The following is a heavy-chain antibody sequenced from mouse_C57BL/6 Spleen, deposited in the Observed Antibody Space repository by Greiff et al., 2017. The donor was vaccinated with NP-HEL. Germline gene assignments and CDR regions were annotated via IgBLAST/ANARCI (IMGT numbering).Heavy chain of an antibody. CDR3: ARAPSYYGSSYFDY. D-gene: IGHD1-1*01. CDR1: GYTFTSYW. V-gene: IGHV1-64*01. Sequence: VQLQQSGAELVKPGASVKLSCKASGYTFTSYWMHWVKQRPGQGLEWIGMIHPNSGSTNYNEKFKSKATLTVDKSSSTAYMQLSSLTSEDSAVDYCARAPSYYGSSYFDYWGQGTTLTVSS. J-gene: IGHJ2*01. CDR2: IHPNSGST.